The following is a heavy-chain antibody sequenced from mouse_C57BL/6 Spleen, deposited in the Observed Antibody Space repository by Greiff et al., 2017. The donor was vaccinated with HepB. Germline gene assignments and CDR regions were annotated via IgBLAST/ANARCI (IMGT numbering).Heavy chain of an antibody. D-gene: IGHD1-1*01. CDR2: IYPGNSDT. CDR3: THYYGSRNYAMDY. Sequence: EVQLQESGTVLARPGASVKMSCKTSGYTFTSYWLHWVKQRPGQGLEWIGAIYPGNSDTSYNQKFKGKAKLTAVTSASTAYMELSSLTNEDSAVYYCTHYYGSRNYAMDYWGQGTSVTVSS. V-gene: IGHV1-5*01. CDR1: GYTFTSYW. J-gene: IGHJ4*01.